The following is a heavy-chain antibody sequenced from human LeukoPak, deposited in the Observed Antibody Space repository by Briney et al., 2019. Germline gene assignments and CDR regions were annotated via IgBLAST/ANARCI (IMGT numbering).Heavy chain of an antibody. D-gene: IGHD6-13*01. V-gene: IGHV1-69*05. Sequence: ASVKVSCKASGGTFSSYAISWVRQAPGQGLEWMGGIIPIFGTANYAQKFQGRVTITTDESTSTAYMELSSLRSEDTAVYYCASYKGSWYWFDPWGQGTLVAVSS. J-gene: IGHJ5*02. CDR3: ASYKGSWYWFDP. CDR1: GGTFSSYA. CDR2: IIPIFGTA.